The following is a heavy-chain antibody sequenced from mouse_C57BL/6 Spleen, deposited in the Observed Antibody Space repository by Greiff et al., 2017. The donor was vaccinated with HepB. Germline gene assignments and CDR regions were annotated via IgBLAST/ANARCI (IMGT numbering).Heavy chain of an antibody. CDR3: ARSIPDGYYFDY. Sequence: VKLQQPGAELVMPGASVKLSCKASGYTFTSYWMHWVKQRPGQGLEWIGEIDPSDSYTNYNQKFKGKSTLTVDKSSSTAYMQLSSLTSEDSAVYYCARSIPDGYYFDYWGQGTTLTVSS. V-gene: IGHV1-69*01. CDR1: GYTFTSYW. J-gene: IGHJ2*01. D-gene: IGHD2-3*01. CDR2: IDPSDSYT.